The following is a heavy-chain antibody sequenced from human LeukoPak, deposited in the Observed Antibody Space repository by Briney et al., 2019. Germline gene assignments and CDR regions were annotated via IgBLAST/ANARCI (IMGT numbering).Heavy chain of an antibody. CDR2: INPNSGGT. V-gene: IGHV1-2*02. CDR1: GYTFTGYY. Sequence: ASVKVSCKASGYTFTGYYMHWVRQAPGQGLEWMGWINPNSGGTNYAQKFQGRVTMTGDTSISTAYMELSRLRSDDTAVYYCARDLIAAAGNNWFDPWGQGTLVTVSS. J-gene: IGHJ5*02. D-gene: IGHD6-13*01. CDR3: ARDLIAAAGNNWFDP.